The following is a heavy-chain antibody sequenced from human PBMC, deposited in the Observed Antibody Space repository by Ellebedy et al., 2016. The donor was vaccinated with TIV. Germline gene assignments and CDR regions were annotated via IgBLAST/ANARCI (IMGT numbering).Heavy chain of an antibody. CDR2: ISAQNGHT. CDR1: GYTFTDYG. V-gene: IGHV1-18*01. CDR3: ARAVIEQWLVFDY. J-gene: IGHJ4*02. D-gene: IGHD6-19*01. Sequence: AASVKVSCKASGYTFTDYGISWVRQAPGQGLEWMGWISAQNGHTNFAQKFQGRVLMTTDTSTNTAYMDLRSLRSDDTAIYYCARAVIEQWLVFDYWGQGTLVTVSS.